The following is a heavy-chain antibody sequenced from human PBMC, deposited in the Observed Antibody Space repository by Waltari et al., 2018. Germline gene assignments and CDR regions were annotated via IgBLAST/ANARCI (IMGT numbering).Heavy chain of an antibody. J-gene: IGHJ4*02. CDR3: ARAIGWEQIDY. CDR2: SNPNSSDK. CDR1: EDTFNGYY. V-gene: IGHV1-2*02. Sequence: QVQLVQSGAEVKKPGAAVTVSCKASEDTFNGYYIQWVRQAPGQGLEWRGWSNPNSSDKNYGAKFRGRVTMTRDTSIHTAYMELSRLRSDDTAIYFCARAIGWEQIDYWGQGTLVTVSS. D-gene: IGHD1-26*01.